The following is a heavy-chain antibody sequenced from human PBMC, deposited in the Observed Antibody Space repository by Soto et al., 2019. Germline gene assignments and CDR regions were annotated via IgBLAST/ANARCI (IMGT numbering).Heavy chain of an antibody. CDR1: GFTFSSYA. Sequence: GGSLRLSCAASGFTFSSYAMHWVRQAPGKGLEWVAVISYDGSNKYYADSVKGRFTISRDNSKNTLYLQMNSLRAEDTAVYYCATLQIWLPWGQGTLVTVSS. J-gene: IGHJ5*02. V-gene: IGHV3-30-3*01. CDR2: ISYDGSNK. CDR3: ATLQIWLP. D-gene: IGHD5-18*01.